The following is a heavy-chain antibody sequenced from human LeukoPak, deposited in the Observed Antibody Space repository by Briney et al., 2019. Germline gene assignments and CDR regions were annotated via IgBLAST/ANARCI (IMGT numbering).Heavy chain of an antibody. D-gene: IGHD3-9*01. CDR2: IYPGDSDP. J-gene: IGHJ4*02. Sequence: GKSLKISAQASGSTFTSYLIRGVRHVTHQGLDWRGIIYPGDSDPRSSPSFQGQVPISADKSISTAYLQWSSLKASDTAMYYCASTDILTGYYNYWGQGTLVTVSS. CDR1: GSTFTSYL. V-gene: IGHV5-51*01. CDR3: ASTDILTGYYNY.